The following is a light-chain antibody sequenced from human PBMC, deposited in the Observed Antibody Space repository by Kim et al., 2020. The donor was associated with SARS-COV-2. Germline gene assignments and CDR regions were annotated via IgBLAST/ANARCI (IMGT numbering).Light chain of an antibody. V-gene: IGLV3-19*01. CDR1: SLRSYY. Sequence: SSELTQDPAVSVALGQTVRITCQGDSLRSYYASWYQQKPGQAPLLVIYGKNNRPSGIPDRFSGSSSGNTASLTLTGAQASAEADYYCNSLDSSGNHVVFG. CDR2: GKN. J-gene: IGLJ2*01. CDR3: NSLDSSGNHVV.